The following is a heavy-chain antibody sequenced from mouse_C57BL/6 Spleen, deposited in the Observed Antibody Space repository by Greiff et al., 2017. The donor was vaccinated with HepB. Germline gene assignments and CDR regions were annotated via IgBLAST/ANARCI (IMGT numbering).Heavy chain of an antibody. J-gene: IGHJ1*03. CDR3: ARYRGLPWYFDV. CDR2: IRNKANGYTT. D-gene: IGHD2-10*01. V-gene: IGHV7-3*01. Sequence: EVKLEESGGGLVQPGGSLSLSCAASGFTFTDYYMSWVRQPPGKALEWLGFIRNKANGYTTEHSASVKGRFTISRDNSQSILYLQMNALRAEDSATYYCARYRGLPWYFDVWGTGTTVTVSS. CDR1: GFTFTDYY.